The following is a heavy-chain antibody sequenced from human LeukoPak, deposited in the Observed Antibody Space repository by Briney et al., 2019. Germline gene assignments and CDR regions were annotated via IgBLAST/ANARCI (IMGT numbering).Heavy chain of an antibody. D-gene: IGHD5-18*01. Sequence: ASVKVSCKASGYSFTNYGITWVRQAPGQGLEWMGWISAYNGHTNYAQKFQGRVSMTTDTSTSTAYMELRSLRSDDTAVYYCARAPEWIQLWLVDYWGQGTLVTVSS. V-gene: IGHV1-18*01. CDR1: GYSFTNYG. J-gene: IGHJ4*02. CDR2: ISAYNGHT. CDR3: ARAPEWIQLWLVDY.